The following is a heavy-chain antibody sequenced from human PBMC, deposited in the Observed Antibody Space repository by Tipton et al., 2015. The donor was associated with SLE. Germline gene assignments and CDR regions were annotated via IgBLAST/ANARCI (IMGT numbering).Heavy chain of an antibody. D-gene: IGHD2-15*01. V-gene: IGHV4-34*12. J-gene: IGHJ6*02. CDR1: GESFNGYF. CDR2: IIHSGVT. CDR3: ARTRIGYFYYYGMDV. Sequence: TLSLTCAVYGESFNGYFWTWIRQPPGKGLEWIAEIIHSGVTNYNPSLRSRVTISVDMSKNQVSLKLSSVTAADTAVYYCARTRIGYFYYYGMDVWGQGTTVTVSS.